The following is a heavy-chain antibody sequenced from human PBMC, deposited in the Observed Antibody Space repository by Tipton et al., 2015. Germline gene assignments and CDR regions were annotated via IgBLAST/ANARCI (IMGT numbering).Heavy chain of an antibody. Sequence: TLSLTCTVSGGSVSSGSYYWSWIRQPPGKGLEWIGYIYYSGSTNYNPSLKSRVTISVDTSKNQFSLKLSSVTAADTAVYYCASPSLPHDRGDYYFQSWGQGSLVTVSS. CDR1: GGSVSSGSYY. CDR2: IYYSGST. V-gene: IGHV4-61*01. J-gene: IGHJ4*02. CDR3: ASPSLPHDRGDYYFQS. D-gene: IGHD2-21*02.